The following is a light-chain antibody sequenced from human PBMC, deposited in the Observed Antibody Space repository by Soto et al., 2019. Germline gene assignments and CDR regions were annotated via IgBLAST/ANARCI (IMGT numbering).Light chain of an antibody. J-gene: IGKJ2*01. CDR3: QQSYSSPQMYT. V-gene: IGKV1-39*01. CDR2: AAS. Sequence: DIQMTQSPSSLSTSVGDRVTITCRASQSISNCLNWYQQKPGKAPDLLIYAASNLQSGVPSRFTGSGSGTEFTLTISSLQPEDFASYYCQQSYSSPQMYTFGQGTKLEIK. CDR1: QSISNC.